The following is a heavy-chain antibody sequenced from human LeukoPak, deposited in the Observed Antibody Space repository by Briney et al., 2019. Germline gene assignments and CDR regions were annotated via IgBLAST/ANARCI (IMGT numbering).Heavy chain of an antibody. Sequence: GTLSLTCGVSVGSINSGNWWTWVRQAPGKGLEWVSYISTTGRTTYYADSVQGRFTMSRDNAKNSVYLQMNSLRADDTAVYYCAGKPRDGYNDGRFDFWGQGTLVTVSS. CDR3: AGKPRDGYNDGRFDF. CDR1: VGSINSGNW. V-gene: IGHV3-48*03. J-gene: IGHJ4*02. D-gene: IGHD5-24*01. CDR2: ISTTGRTT.